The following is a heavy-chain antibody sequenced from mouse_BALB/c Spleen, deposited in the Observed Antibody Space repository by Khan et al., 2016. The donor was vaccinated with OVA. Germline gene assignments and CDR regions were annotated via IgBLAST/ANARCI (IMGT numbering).Heavy chain of an antibody. CDR2: IWSDGST. J-gene: IGHJ4*01. CDR1: GFSLTNYG. Sequence: QVQLKESGPGLVAPSQSLSITCTISGFSLTNYGVHWIRQPPGKGLEWLVVIWSDGSTTYNSALKSRLTITKDNSKSQVFLQMNSLQTDDTAIYFGARQPYYHYNIMDYWGQGTSVTGSS. D-gene: IGHD2-10*01. V-gene: IGHV2-6-1*01. CDR3: ARQPYYHYNIMDY.